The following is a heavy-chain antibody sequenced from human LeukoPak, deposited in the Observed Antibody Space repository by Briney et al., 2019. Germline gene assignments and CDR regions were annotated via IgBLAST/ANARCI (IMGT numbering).Heavy chain of an antibody. J-gene: IGHJ4*02. CDR1: GFTFPNYW. Sequence: GGSLRLSCVASGFTFPNYWMRWVRQAPEKGLEWVANIKQDGRVKQYVDSMKGRFTISRDNAKNSLYLQMNSLRAEDTAVYYCARDRDDGGFDYWGQGILVTVSS. CDR2: IKQDGRVK. V-gene: IGHV3-7*01. D-gene: IGHD4-23*01. CDR3: ARDRDDGGFDY.